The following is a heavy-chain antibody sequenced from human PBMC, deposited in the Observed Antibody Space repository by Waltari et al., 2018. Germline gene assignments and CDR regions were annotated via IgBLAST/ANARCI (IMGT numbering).Heavy chain of an antibody. V-gene: IGHV3-23*01. CDR1: GVTFSTSA. CDR3: AKDPKS. Sequence: EVQLLESGGGLVQPGGSLRLSCAAPGVTFSTSAMNWVRQAPGKGLEWVSSIGGAGGNTYYTDSVKGRFTISRDSSKNALYLQMNSLRVEDMAVYYCAKDPKSWGQGTLVTVSS. CDR2: IGGAGGNT. J-gene: IGHJ5*02.